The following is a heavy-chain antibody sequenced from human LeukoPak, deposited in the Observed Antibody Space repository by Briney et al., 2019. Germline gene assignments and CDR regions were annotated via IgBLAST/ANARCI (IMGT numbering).Heavy chain of an antibody. CDR3: ARYCSSTSCSTPFDY. CDR2: LYSGGST. CDR1: GFTFTSHA. J-gene: IGHJ4*02. D-gene: IGHD2-2*02. Sequence: PGGSLRLSCAASGFTFTSHAMSWVRQAPGKGLEWVSVLYSGGSTYYADSVKGRFTISRDNSKNTLYLQMSSLRAEDTAVYYCARYCSSTSCSTPFDYWGQGALVTVSS. V-gene: IGHV3-53*01.